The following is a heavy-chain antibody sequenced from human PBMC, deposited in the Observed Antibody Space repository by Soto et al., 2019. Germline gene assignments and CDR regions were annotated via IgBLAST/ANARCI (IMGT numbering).Heavy chain of an antibody. D-gene: IGHD2-2*01. CDR2: IIPIFGTA. J-gene: IGHJ6*02. Sequence: SVKVSCKASGGTFSSYAISWVRQAPGQGLEWMGGIIPIFGTANYAQKFQGRVTITADESTSTAYMELSSLRSEDTAVYYCAIYPGGVPVPAAMLNTSYSGRDVWGQGTTVTVPS. CDR3: AIYPGGVPVPAAMLNTSYSGRDV. CDR1: GGTFSSYA. V-gene: IGHV1-69*13.